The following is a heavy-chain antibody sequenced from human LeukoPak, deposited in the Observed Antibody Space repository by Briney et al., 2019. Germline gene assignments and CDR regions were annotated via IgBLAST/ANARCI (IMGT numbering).Heavy chain of an antibody. CDR1: GGSISSYY. J-gene: IGHJ2*01. V-gene: IGHV4-59*01. D-gene: IGHD3-3*01. Sequence: KPSETLSLTCTVSGGSISSYYWSWIRQPPGKGLEWIGYIYYSGSTNYNPSLKNRVTISVDTSKNQFSLKLSSVTAADTAVYYCARYTIGIGVVIMSRYFDLWGRGTLVTVSS. CDR3: ARYTIGIGVVIMSRYFDL. CDR2: IYYSGST.